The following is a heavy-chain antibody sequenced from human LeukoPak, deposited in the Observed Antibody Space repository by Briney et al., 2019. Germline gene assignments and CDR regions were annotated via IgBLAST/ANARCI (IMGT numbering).Heavy chain of an antibody. V-gene: IGHV4-4*02. CDR1: GGSISSSNW. CDR2: IYHSGST. D-gene: IGHD5-24*01. J-gene: IGHJ4*02. Sequence: PSETLSLTCAVSGGSISSSNWWSWVRQPPGKGLEWIGEIYHSGSTNYNPSLKSRVTISVDKSKNQFSLKLSSVTAADTAVYYCARGSVEMATIFGYYFDYWGQGTLVTVSS. CDR3: ARGSVEMATIFGYYFDY.